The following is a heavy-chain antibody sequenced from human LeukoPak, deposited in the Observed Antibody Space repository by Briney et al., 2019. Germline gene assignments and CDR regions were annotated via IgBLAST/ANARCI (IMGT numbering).Heavy chain of an antibody. D-gene: IGHD6-6*01. CDR3: ASIPYSSSSTRNDY. CDR2: IIPIFGTA. CDR1: GGTFSSYA. Sequence: SVKVSCKASGGTFSSYAISWVRQAPGQGLEWMGRIIPIFGTANYAQKFQGRVTITTDESTSTAYMELSSLRSEDTAVYYCASIPYSSSSTRNDYWGQGTLVTVSS. J-gene: IGHJ4*02. V-gene: IGHV1-69*05.